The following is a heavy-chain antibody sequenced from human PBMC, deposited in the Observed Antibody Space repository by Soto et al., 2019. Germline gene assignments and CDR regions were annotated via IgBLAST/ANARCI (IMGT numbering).Heavy chain of an antibody. CDR1: GFTFSSYG. CDR2: ISYDGSNK. V-gene: IGHV3-30*18. D-gene: IGHD3-10*01. CDR3: AKVSMVRRVKYYFDY. Sequence: PGGSLRLSCAASGFTFSSYGMHWVRQAPGKGLEWVAVISYDGSNKYYADSVKGRFTISRDNSKNTLYLQMNSLRAEDTAVYYCAKVSMVRRVKYYFDYWGQGTLVTVSS. J-gene: IGHJ4*02.